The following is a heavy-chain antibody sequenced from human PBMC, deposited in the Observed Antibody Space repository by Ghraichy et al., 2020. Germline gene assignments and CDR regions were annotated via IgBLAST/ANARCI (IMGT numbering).Heavy chain of an antibody. CDR2: IYTSGST. V-gene: IGHV4-4*07. Sequence: SETLSLTCTVSGGSISSYYWSWIRQPAGKGLEWIGRIYTSGSTNYNPSLKSRVTMSVDTSKNQFSLKLRSVTAADTAVYYCARDGPPPPNIVENYYGMDVWGQGTTVTVSS. J-gene: IGHJ6*02. CDR3: ARDGPPPPNIVENYYGMDV. CDR1: GGSISSYY. D-gene: IGHD2/OR15-2a*01.